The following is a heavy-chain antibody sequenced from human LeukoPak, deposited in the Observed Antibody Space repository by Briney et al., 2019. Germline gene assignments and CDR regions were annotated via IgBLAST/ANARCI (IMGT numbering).Heavy chain of an antibody. V-gene: IGHV4-31*03. CDR3: ARVMGDGYFDY. J-gene: IGHJ4*02. CDR1: GVSVSSGDYL. Sequence: PSETLSLTCTVSGVSVSSGDYLWSWIRQHPGKGLEWIGYIYSNGNTFYSPSLKSRVTIWFDTAENQFSLNLSSVTAADTALYYCARVMGDGYFDYWDQGALVTVS. CDR2: IYSNGNT. D-gene: IGHD3-16*01.